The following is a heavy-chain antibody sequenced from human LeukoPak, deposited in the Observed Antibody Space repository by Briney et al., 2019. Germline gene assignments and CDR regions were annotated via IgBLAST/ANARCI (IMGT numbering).Heavy chain of an antibody. D-gene: IGHD3-22*01. Sequence: GGSLRLSCAASGFTFRSYEMNWVRQAPGKGLEWLSYISGRSSTIYYADSVKGRFTISRDNAKNSLYLQMNSLRAEDTAVYYCANTATDSSGYYFMASDYWGQGTLVTVSS. CDR2: ISGRSSTI. CDR3: ANTATDSSGYYFMASDY. J-gene: IGHJ4*02. V-gene: IGHV3-48*03. CDR1: GFTFRSYE.